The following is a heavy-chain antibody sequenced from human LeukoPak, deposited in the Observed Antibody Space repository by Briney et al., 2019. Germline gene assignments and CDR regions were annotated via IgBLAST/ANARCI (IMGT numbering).Heavy chain of an antibody. D-gene: IGHD5-12*01. CDR2: IRSKGYGGTT. CDR1: GFTFGDYA. V-gene: IGHV3-49*04. J-gene: IGHJ4*02. CDR3: TTDLPTKMPQVDY. Sequence: GGSLRLSCTASGFTFGDYAMSWVRQAPGKGLEWVTFIRSKGYGGTTEYAASVKGRFTISRDDSKSIAFLQMNSLKTEDTAVYYCTTDLPTKMPQVDYWGQGTLVTVSS.